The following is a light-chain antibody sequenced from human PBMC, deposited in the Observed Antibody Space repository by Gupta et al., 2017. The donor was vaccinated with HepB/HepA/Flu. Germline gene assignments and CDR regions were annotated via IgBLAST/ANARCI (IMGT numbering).Light chain of an antibody. CDR2: GAS. CDR3: QQYGSSPTIT. Sequence: IVLTPSPGTLSLSPGEGATLSCRASQSVSSSYLAWYQQKPGQAPRLLIYGASSRATGIPDRFSGSGSGTDFTLTISRLEPEDFAVYYCQQYGSSPTITFGQGTRLEIK. V-gene: IGKV3-20*01. J-gene: IGKJ5*01. CDR1: QSVSSSY.